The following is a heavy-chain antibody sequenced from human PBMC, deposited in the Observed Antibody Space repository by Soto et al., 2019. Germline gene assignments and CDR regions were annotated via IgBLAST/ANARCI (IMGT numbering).Heavy chain of an antibody. CDR1: EERCISYG. J-gene: IGHJ3*02. V-gene: IGHV5-10-1*01. CDR3: THTPANDAFDI. CDR2: IDPSDSYT. Sequence: SSKGAEERCISYGSSRMRQMPGKGLEWMGRIDPSDSYTNYSPSFQGHVTISADKSISTAYLQWSSLKASDTAMYYCTHTPANDAFDICGQGTMVTVSS. D-gene: IGHD2-2*01.